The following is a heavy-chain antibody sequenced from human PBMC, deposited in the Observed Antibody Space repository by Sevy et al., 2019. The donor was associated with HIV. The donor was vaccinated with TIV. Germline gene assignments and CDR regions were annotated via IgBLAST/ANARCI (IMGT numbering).Heavy chain of an antibody. J-gene: IGHJ5*02. CDR3: ARDDDYDDYDWFDH. CDR2: INTNTGNP. Sequence: ASVKVSCKASGYTFTSYTMNWVRQAPGQGLEWMGWINTNTGNPTYAQGFTGRFVFSLDTSVSTAYLQISSLKAEDTAVYYCARDDDYDDYDWFDHWGQGTLVTVSS. D-gene: IGHD4-17*01. CDR1: GYTFTSYT. V-gene: IGHV7-4-1*02.